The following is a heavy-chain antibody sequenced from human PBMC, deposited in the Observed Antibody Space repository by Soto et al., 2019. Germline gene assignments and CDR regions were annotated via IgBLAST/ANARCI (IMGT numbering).Heavy chain of an antibody. V-gene: IGHV3-23*01. Sequence: GGSLRLACAASGFTFSSYAMSWVRQAPGKGLEWVSAISGSGGSTYYADSVKGRFTISRDNSKNTLYLQMNSLRAEDTAVYYCAKGKGAGYGMDVWGQGTTVTVSS. CDR2: ISGSGGST. CDR3: AKGKGAGYGMDV. J-gene: IGHJ6*02. CDR1: GFTFSSYA.